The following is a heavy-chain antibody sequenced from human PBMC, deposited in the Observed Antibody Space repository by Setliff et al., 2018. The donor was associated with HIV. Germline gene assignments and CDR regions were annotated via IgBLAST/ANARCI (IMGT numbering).Heavy chain of an antibody. J-gene: IGHJ3*02. CDR2: ISSYNDNT. V-gene: IGHV1-18*01. CDR1: GYSFTNYG. Sequence: ASVKVSCKASGYSFTNYGISWVRQAPGQWLEWMGWISSYNDNTNYALNLQGRVTMTTDTSTSTAYMELRSLRSDDTAVYYCARDDVGYCSGGSCYHLFDTFDIWGQGTVVTVSS. CDR3: ARDDVGYCSGGSCYHLFDTFDI. D-gene: IGHD2-15*01.